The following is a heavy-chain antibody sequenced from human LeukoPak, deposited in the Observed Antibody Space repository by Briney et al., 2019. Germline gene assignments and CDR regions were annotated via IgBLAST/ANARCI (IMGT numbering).Heavy chain of an antibody. V-gene: IGHV1-8*03. CDR1: GYTFTNYD. J-gene: IGHJ4*02. Sequence: ASVKVSCKASGYTFTNYDINWVRQATGQGLEWMGWMNPNSGNTDYAQKFQGRVTFTRDTSINTAYMELSRLRSDDTAVYYCARIPGYSSSWYSGYWGQGTLVTVSS. D-gene: IGHD6-13*01. CDR2: MNPNSGNT. CDR3: ARIPGYSSSWYSGY.